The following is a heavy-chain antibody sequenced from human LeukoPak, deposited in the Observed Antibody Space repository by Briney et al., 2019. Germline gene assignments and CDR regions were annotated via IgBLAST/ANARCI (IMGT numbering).Heavy chain of an antibody. CDR1: GGTFGSYA. CDR2: IIPIFGTA. V-gene: IGHV1-69*05. D-gene: IGHD6-13*01. CDR3: ARERIAAAGTCFDY. Sequence: WASVKVSCKASGGTFGSYAISWVRQAPGQGLEWMGGIIPIFGTANYAQKFRGRVTITTDESTSTAYMELSSLRSEDTAVYYCARERIAAAGTCFDYWGQGTLVTVSS. J-gene: IGHJ4*02.